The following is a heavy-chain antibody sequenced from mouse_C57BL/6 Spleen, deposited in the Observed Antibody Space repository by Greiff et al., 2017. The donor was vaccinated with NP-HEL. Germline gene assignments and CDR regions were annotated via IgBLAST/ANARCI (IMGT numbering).Heavy chain of an antibody. CDR2: IYPGSGST. CDR3: AGGYYYGSYYAMDY. D-gene: IGHD1-1*01. CDR1: GYTFTSYW. Sequence: VQLQQSGAELVKPGASVKMSCKASGYTFTSYWITWVKQRPGQGLEWIGDIYPGSGSTNYNEKFKSKATLTVDTSSSTAYMQLSSLTSEDSAVYYCAGGYYYGSYYAMDYWGQGTSVTVSS. J-gene: IGHJ4*01. V-gene: IGHV1-55*01.